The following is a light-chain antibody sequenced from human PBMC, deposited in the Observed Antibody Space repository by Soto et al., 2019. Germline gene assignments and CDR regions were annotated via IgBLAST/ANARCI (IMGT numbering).Light chain of an antibody. V-gene: IGKV3-20*01. Sequence: EIVLTQSPGTLSLSPGERATLSCRASQSVSTRSLAWYQQKPGQAPRLLISGASSRAADIPDRFSGSGSGTDFTLTINRLEPEDFAVYYRQQYDSSPRTFGQGTKVE. J-gene: IGKJ1*01. CDR2: GAS. CDR3: QQYDSSPRT. CDR1: QSVSTRS.